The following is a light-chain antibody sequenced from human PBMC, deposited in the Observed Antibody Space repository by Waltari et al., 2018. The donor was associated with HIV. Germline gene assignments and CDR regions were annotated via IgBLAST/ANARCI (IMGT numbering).Light chain of an antibody. CDR2: GSG. V-gene: IGLV1-40*01. CDR1: SSNIGAGFD. Sequence: QSVLTQPPSVSGAPGQRVTISCTGSSSNIGAGFDVHWYQQLPGTAPKLLIYGSGNRPSGVPDRFSCSRSGSSASLAITGLQADDEADYYCQSFDSSLSGYVFGIGTKVTVL. J-gene: IGLJ1*01. CDR3: QSFDSSLSGYV.